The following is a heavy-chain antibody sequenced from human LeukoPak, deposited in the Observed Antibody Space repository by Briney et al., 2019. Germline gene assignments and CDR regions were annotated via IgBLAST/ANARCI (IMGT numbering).Heavy chain of an antibody. D-gene: IGHD1-26*01. V-gene: IGHV3-53*01. CDR2: IHSGGTT. CDR3: AWSLIYYYGMDV. J-gene: IGHJ6*02. Sequence: GGSLRLSCTASGFTVSSSYVSWVRQAPGKGLEWVSIIHSGGTTYCADSVKGRFTISRDNSKNTLYLQMNSLTADDTAIYYCAWSLIYYYGMDVWGQGTTVTVSS. CDR1: GFTVSSSY.